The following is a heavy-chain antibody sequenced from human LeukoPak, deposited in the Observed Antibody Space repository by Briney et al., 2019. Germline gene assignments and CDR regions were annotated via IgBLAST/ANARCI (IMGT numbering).Heavy chain of an antibody. D-gene: IGHD1-26*01. V-gene: IGHV4-59*08. CDR3: ARQKWDRLTYYYYGMDV. CDR2: ISYSGTP. CDR1: GDCINNYY. Sequence: SETLSLTCTVSGDCINNYYWSWIRQPPGKGLEWIGYISYSGTPDYNPSLKSRVTISLDTSRNQFSLQLSSVTAADTAVYYCARQKWDRLTYYYYGMDVWGQGTTVTVSS. J-gene: IGHJ6*02.